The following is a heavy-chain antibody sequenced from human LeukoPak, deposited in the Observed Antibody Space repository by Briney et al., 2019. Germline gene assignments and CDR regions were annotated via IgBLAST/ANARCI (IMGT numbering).Heavy chain of an antibody. CDR1: GFTVSSNY. CDR3: ARVLYGSGSRLVGIDV. D-gene: IGHD3-10*01. V-gene: IGHV3-66*01. Sequence: PGGSLRLSCAASGFTVSSNYMSWVRQAPGKGLEWVSVIYSGGSTYYADSVKGRFTISRDNSKNTLYLQMNSLRAEDTAVYYCARVLYGSGSRLVGIDVWGQGTTVTVSS. CDR2: IYSGGST. J-gene: IGHJ6*02.